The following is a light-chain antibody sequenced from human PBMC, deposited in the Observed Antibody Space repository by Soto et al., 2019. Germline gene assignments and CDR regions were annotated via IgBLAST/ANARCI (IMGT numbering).Light chain of an antibody. J-gene: IGKJ1*01. V-gene: IGKV1-39*01. CDR1: QSISSY. CDR3: QQSYTTPRT. Sequence: DNQISPSPSSLSASVGDGVTITCRASQSISSYLNWYQQKPGKVPKLLIYAASSLQSGVPLRFSGSGSGTDFTLTISSLQPEDFATYYCQQSYTTPRTFGQGTKVDIK. CDR2: AAS.